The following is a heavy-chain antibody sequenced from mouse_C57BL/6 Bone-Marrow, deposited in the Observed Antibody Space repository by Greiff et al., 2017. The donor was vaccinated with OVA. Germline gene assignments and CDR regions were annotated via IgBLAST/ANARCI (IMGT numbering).Heavy chain of an antibody. CDR2: IDPANGNT. CDR1: GFNIKNSY. J-gene: IGHJ1*03. CDR3: ARYSNYVWYFDV. D-gene: IGHD2-5*01. V-gene: IGHV14-3*01. Sequence: VQLQQSVAELVRPGASVKLSCTASGFNIKNSYMHWVKQRPEQGLEWIGRIDPANGNTKYAPKFQGKATITADTSSNTAYLHLTSLTSEDTAIYYCARYSNYVWYFDVWGTGTTVTVSS.